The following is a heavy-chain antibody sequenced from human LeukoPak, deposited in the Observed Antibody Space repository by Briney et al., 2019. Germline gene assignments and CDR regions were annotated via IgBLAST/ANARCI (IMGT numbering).Heavy chain of an antibody. J-gene: IGHJ4*02. CDR2: IIPIFGTA. V-gene: IGHV1-69*05. CDR3: ARDMIEGYYGSGSYPMDFDY. D-gene: IGHD3-10*01. CDR1: GGTFSSYA. Sequence: SVKVSCKASGGTFSSYAISWVRQAPGQGLEWMGGIIPIFGTANYAQKFQGRVTMTTDTSTSTAYMELRSLRSDDTAVYYCARDMIEGYYGSGSYPMDFDYWGQGTLVTVSS.